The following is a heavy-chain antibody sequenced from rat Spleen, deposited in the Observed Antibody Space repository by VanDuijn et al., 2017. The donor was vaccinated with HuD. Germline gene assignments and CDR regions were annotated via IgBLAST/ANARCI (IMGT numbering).Heavy chain of an antibody. CDR1: GLSFSNYN. CDR2: IIYDGSNA. D-gene: IGHD1-12*01. V-gene: IGHV5-7*01. Sequence: EVQLVETGGGLVQPGRSLKLSCAASGLSFSNYNMAWVRQAPKKGLEWVANIIYDGSNAYYRDSVRGRFTISRDNAKSTLYLQMDSLRSEDTATYYCARRDSYAHGYVMDAWGQGTLVTVSS. J-gene: IGHJ4*01. CDR3: ARRDSYAHGYVMDA.